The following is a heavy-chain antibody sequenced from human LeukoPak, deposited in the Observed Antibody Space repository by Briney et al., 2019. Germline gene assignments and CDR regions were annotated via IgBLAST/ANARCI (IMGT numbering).Heavy chain of an antibody. CDR2: IYYSGST. Sequence: SETLSLTCTVSGGSNSSSSYYWGWIRQAPGKGLEWIGSIYYSGSTYYNPSLKSRVTISVDTSKNQFSLKLSSVTAADTAVYCCARSVAGSTFDYWGQGTLVTVSS. V-gene: IGHV4-39*01. CDR1: GGSNSSSSYY. CDR3: ARSVAGSTFDY. J-gene: IGHJ4*02. D-gene: IGHD6-19*01.